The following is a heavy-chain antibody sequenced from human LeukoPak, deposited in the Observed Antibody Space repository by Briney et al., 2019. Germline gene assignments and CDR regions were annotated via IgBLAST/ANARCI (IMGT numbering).Heavy chain of an antibody. J-gene: IGHJ4*02. CDR2: IYTSGST. D-gene: IGHD4-17*01. V-gene: IGHV4-4*07. Sequence: PETLSLTCTVSGGSISSHYWSWIRQPAGKGLEWIGRIYTSGSTNYNPSLKSRVTMSVDTSKNQFSLKLSSVTAADTAVYYCARDDHGDYVGLFDYWGQGTLVTVSS. CDR1: GGSISSHY. CDR3: ARDDHGDYVGLFDY.